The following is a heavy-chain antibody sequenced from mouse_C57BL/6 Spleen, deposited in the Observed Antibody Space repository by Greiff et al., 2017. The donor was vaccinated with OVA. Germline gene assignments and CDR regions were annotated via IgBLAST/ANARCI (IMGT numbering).Heavy chain of an antibody. V-gene: IGHV1-39*01. CDR1: GYSFTDYN. J-gene: IGHJ3*01. D-gene: IGHD2-4*01. Sequence: EVHLVESGPELVKPGASVKISCKASGYSFTDYNMNWVKQSNGKSLEWIGVINPNYGTTSYNQKFKGKATLTVDQSSSTAYMQLNSLTSEDSAVYYCAREGGLRGAWFAYWGQGTLVTVSA. CDR3: AREGGLRGAWFAY. CDR2: INPNYGTT.